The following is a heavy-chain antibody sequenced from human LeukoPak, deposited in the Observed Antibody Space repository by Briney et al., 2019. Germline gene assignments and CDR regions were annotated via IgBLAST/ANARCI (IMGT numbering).Heavy chain of an antibody. CDR3: ARDVSMVRGGFWDY. V-gene: IGHV3-30-3*01. Sequence: GRSLRLSCAASGFTFSSYAMHWVRQAPGKGLEWVAVISYDGSNKYYADSVKGRFTISRDNSKNTLYLQMNSLRAEDTAVYYCARDVSMVRGGFWDYWGQGTLVTVSS. CDR2: ISYDGSNK. CDR1: GFTFSSYA. J-gene: IGHJ4*02. D-gene: IGHD3-10*01.